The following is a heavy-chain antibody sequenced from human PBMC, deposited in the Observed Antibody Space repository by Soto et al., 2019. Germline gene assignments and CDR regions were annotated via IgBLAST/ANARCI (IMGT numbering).Heavy chain of an antibody. D-gene: IGHD3-22*01. CDR3: ARDQDYYDSSGYVSDAFDI. V-gene: IGHV4-31*03. CDR1: GGSISSGGYY. J-gene: IGHJ3*02. CDR2: IYYSGST. Sequence: PSETLFLTCTVSGGSISSGGYYWSWIRQHPGKGLEWIGYIYYSGSTYYNPSLKSRVTISVDTSKNQFSLKLSSVTAADTAVYYCARDQDYYDSSGYVSDAFDIWGQGTMVTVSS.